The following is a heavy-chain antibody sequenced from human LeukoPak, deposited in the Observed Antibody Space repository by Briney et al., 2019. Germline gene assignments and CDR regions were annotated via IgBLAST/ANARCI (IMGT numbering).Heavy chain of an antibody. V-gene: IGHV4-39*07. D-gene: IGHD2-8*01. CDR2: IYYNGST. Sequence: SETLSLTCTVSGGSISSSSYYWGWIRQPPGKGLEWIGSIYYNGSTYYNPSLKSRVTISVDTSKNQFSLKLSSVTAADTAVYYCARDVRAHYYYYMDVWGKGTTVTISS. J-gene: IGHJ6*03. CDR1: GGSISSSSYY. CDR3: ARDVRAHYYYYMDV.